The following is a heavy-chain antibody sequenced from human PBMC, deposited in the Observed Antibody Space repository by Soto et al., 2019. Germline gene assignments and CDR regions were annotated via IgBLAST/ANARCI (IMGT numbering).Heavy chain of an antibody. CDR3: ARSYSGSYSYFDY. J-gene: IGHJ4*02. CDR2: IDPSDSYT. CDR1: GYSFTNYW. V-gene: IGHV5-10-1*01. D-gene: IGHD1-26*01. Sequence: PGESLKISCKGSGYSFTNYWITWVRQMPGKGLEWMGRIDPSDSYTDYSPSFQGHVAISVDKSISVAYLQWRSLKASDTAMYYCARSYSGSYSYFDYWGQGTQVTVSS.